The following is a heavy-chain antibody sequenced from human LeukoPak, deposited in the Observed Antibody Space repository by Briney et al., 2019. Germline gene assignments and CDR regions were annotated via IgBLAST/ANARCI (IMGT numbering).Heavy chain of an antibody. CDR1: GYTFTTYG. CDR3: ARDRAGSGSYYY. CDR2: ISAYNDDT. J-gene: IGHJ4*02. D-gene: IGHD3-10*01. V-gene: IGHV1-18*01. Sequence: ASVKVSCKASGYTFTTYGISWVRQAPGEGLEWMGWISAYNDDTKYAQKFQGRGTMTTDTSTSTAYMELTSLRSDDTAVYYCARDRAGSGSYYYWGQGTLVTVSS.